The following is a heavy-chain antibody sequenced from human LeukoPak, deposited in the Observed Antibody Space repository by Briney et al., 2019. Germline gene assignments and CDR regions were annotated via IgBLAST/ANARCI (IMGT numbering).Heavy chain of an antibody. J-gene: IGHJ4*02. CDR1: GFTFSGYS. V-gene: IGHV3-48*02. CDR2: ISSSSTI. Sequence: QPGGSLRLSCAASGFTFSGYSMNWVRQAPGKGLEWVSYISSSSTILYADSVKGRFSISRDSAKNSLYLQMNSLRDEDTAVYYCARSRTGNYFDYWAREPWSPSPQ. CDR3: ARSRTGNYFDY.